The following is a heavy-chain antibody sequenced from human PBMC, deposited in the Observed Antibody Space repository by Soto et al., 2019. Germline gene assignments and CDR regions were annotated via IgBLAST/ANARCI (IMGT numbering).Heavy chain of an antibody. Sequence: GGSLRLSCAASGFTFSSYGMHWVRQAPGKGLEWVAVISYDGSNKYYADSVKGRFTISRDNSKNTLYLQMNSLRAEDTAVYYCAKDKQLAYCGGDCYSSLDYWGQGTLVTVSS. CDR1: GFTFSSYG. CDR2: ISYDGSNK. CDR3: AKDKQLAYCGGDCYSSLDY. D-gene: IGHD2-21*02. J-gene: IGHJ4*02. V-gene: IGHV3-30*18.